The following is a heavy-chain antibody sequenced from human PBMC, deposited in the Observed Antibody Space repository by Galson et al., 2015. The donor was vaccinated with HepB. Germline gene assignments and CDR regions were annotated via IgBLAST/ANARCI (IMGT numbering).Heavy chain of an antibody. D-gene: IGHD4-17*01. V-gene: IGHV3-23*01. J-gene: IGHJ2*01. CDR1: GSTFSSYA. CDR3: AKVEGRSVTTGWYFDL. CDR2: ISGSGGST. Sequence: SLRLSCAASGSTFSSYAMSWVRQAPGKGLEWVSAISGSGGSTYYADSVKGRFTISRDNSKNTLYLQMNSLRAEDTAVYYCAKVEGRSVTTGWYFDLWGRGTLVTVSS.